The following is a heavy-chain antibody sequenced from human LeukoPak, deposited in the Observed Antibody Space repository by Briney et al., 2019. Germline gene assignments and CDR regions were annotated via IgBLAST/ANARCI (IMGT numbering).Heavy chain of an antibody. CDR3: ARADSSKFIPRY. V-gene: IGHV4-38-2*01. CDR1: GYSISSGYY. CDR2: IYHSGST. Sequence: SETLSLTCAVSGYSISSGYYWGWIRQPPGKGLEWIGSIYHSGSTYYNPSLKSRVTISVDTSKNQFSLKLSSVTAADTAVYYCARADSSKFIPRYWGQGTLVTVSS. J-gene: IGHJ4*02. D-gene: IGHD2-21*01.